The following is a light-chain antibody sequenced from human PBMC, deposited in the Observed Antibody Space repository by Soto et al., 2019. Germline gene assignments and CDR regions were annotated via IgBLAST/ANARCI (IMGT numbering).Light chain of an antibody. V-gene: IGKV3-20*01. CDR2: AAS. CDR1: QSVAGSS. CDR3: QQYGSSHLT. J-gene: IGKJ4*01. Sequence: EIMLTQSPGTLSLSPGDRATLSCRASQSVAGSSLAWYQQKPAQAPRLLIYAASNGATGIPARFSGSGSGTDFSLIINGLEPEDFAVYFCQQYGSSHLTFGGGTKVDIK.